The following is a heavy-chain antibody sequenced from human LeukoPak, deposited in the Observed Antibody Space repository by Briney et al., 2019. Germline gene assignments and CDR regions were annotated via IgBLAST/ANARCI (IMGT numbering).Heavy chain of an antibody. D-gene: IGHD6-13*01. Sequence: SETLSLTCTVSGGSISSYYWRWIRPPAGKGLEWIGRIDTSGNTNYKPSLKSRVTMSVDTSKNQFSLKLSSVTAADTAVYYCARVSSSWYQDWYFDLWGRGTLVTVSS. CDR2: IDTSGNT. CDR3: ARVSSSWYQDWYFDL. V-gene: IGHV4-4*07. CDR1: GGSISSYY. J-gene: IGHJ2*01.